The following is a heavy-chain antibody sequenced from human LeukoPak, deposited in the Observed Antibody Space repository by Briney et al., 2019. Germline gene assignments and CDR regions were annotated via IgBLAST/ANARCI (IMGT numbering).Heavy chain of an antibody. J-gene: IGHJ3*02. CDR2: IYPGDSDT. CDR3: ARQLRGIVATIGDAFDI. CDR1: GYTFTKYP. Sequence: KVSCKASGYTFTKYPMNWVRQAPGQGLEWMGIIYPGDSDTRYSPSFQGQVTISADKSISTAYLQWSSLKASDTAMYYCARQLRGIVATIGDAFDIWGQGTMVTVSS. D-gene: IGHD5-12*01. V-gene: IGHV5-51*01.